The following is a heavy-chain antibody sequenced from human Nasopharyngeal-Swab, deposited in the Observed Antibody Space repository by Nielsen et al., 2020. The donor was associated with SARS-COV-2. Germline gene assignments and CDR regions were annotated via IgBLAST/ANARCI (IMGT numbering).Heavy chain of an antibody. D-gene: IGHD3-10*01. CDR2: IYYSGST. J-gene: IGHJ4*02. Sequence: SETLSLTCTVSSASISSSSYYWGWIRQPPGKGLEWIGSIYYSGSTYYNPSLKSRVTISVDTSKNQFSLKLSSVTAADTAVYYCARLGFGETNDYWGQGTLVTVSS. CDR3: ARLGFGETNDY. V-gene: IGHV4-39*01. CDR1: SASISSSSYY.